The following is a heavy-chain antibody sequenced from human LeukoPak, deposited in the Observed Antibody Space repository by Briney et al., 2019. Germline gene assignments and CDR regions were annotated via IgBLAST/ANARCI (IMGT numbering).Heavy chain of an antibody. CDR3: ARDTPITMIVDAFDI. CDR1: GYTFTGYY. J-gene: IGHJ3*02. D-gene: IGHD3-22*01. V-gene: IGHV1-2*02. Sequence: ASVKVSCKASGYTFTGYYMHWVRQAPGQGLEWMGWINPNSGGTNYAQKFQGRVTMTRDTSISTAYMELSRLRSDDTAVYYCARDTPITMIVDAFDIWGQGTMVTVSS. CDR2: INPNSGGT.